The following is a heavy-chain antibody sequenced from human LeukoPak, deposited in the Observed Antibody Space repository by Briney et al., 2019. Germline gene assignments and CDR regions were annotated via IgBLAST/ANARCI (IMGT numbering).Heavy chain of an antibody. V-gene: IGHV1-2*02. Sequence: ASVKVSCKTSGYTFIGFYMHWVRQAPGQGLEWMGWIHPNSGDTVYAQKFQDRVTLTRDTSISTAYLDLGGLTSDDTAIYYCARMMTYSNFDFWGQGTLVTVSS. J-gene: IGHJ4*02. D-gene: IGHD2-21*01. CDR3: ARMMTYSNFDF. CDR1: GYTFIGFY. CDR2: IHPNSGDT.